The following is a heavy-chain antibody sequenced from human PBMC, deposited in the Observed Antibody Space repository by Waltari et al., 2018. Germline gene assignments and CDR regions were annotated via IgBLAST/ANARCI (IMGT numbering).Heavy chain of an antibody. Sequence: QVQLQESGPGLVKPSGTLSLTCAVSGGSISSSNWWSWVRQPPGKGLEWIGELYHSGSTNYNPSLKSRVTRSVDKSQNQFSLKLSSVTAADTAVYYCARDLFSGARNWFDPWGQGTLVTVSS. CDR2: LYHSGST. D-gene: IGHD1-26*01. V-gene: IGHV4-4*02. J-gene: IGHJ5*02. CDR3: ARDLFSGARNWFDP. CDR1: GGSISSSNW.